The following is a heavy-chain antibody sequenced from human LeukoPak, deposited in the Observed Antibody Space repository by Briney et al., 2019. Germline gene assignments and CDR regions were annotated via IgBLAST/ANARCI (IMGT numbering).Heavy chain of an antibody. CDR1: GFTFSRYE. CDR3: PRRSERRYEY. Sequence: GGSLRLSCAASGFTFSRYEMNWVRHAPGRGLEWVSHISGGGESTVYPDAVKGRFTISRDNAKNSLYLQMNSLRVEDTGVYYCPRRSERRYEYWGQGVLVTVSP. CDR2: ISGGGEST. J-gene: IGHJ4*02. V-gene: IGHV3-48*03. D-gene: IGHD5-24*01.